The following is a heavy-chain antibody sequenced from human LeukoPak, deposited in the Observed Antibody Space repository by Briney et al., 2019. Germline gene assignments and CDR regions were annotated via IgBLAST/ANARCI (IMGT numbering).Heavy chain of an antibody. CDR3: RKDIEHYDFWNGYEY. D-gene: IGHD3-3*01. J-gene: IGHJ4*02. CDR2: IRWDGGTT. CDR1: GFTFEEYS. V-gene: IGHV3-43*01. Sequence: TGGSLRLSCAASGFTFEEYSMQWVRRPPGKGLEWVAVIRWDGGTTYYADSVKGRFTISRDNSEKSVYLQMNSLRTEDTAFYYCRKDIEHYDFWNGYEYRGQGTLVTVSS.